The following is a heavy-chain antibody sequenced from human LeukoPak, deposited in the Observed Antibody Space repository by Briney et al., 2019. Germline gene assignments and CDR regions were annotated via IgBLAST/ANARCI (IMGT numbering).Heavy chain of an antibody. Sequence: GGSLRLSCAASGFTFGSYGMSWVRQAPGKGLEWVSFITPNADRTSYADSVEGCFTISRDNPRNTLYMQMNSLRDEDTALYYCAIMHGYYDGSGYWVQWGQGTLVTVSS. J-gene: IGHJ1*01. D-gene: IGHD3-22*01. V-gene: IGHV3-23*01. CDR1: GFTFGSYG. CDR3: AIMHGYYDGSGYWVQ. CDR2: ITPNADRT.